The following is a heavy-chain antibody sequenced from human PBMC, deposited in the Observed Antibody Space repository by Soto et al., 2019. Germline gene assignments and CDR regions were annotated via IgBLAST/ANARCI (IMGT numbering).Heavy chain of an antibody. CDR2: IYYSGST. CDR1: GGSISSGDYY. CDR3: ASQQQLVRNFDY. D-gene: IGHD6-13*01. J-gene: IGHJ4*02. Sequence: LSLTCTVSGGSISSGDYYWSWIRQPPGKGLEWIGYIYYSGSTYYNPSLKSRVTISVDTSKNQFSLKLSSVTAADTAVYYCASQQQLVRNFDYWGQGTLVTVSS. V-gene: IGHV4-30-4*01.